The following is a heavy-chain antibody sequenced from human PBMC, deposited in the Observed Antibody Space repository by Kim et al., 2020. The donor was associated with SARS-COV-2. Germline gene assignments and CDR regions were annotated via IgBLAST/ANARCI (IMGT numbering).Heavy chain of an antibody. D-gene: IGHD6-13*01. V-gene: IGHV1-69*13. CDR3: AGGIAAAGTEYYFDY. CDR2: IIPIFGTA. Sequence: SVKVSCKASGGTFSSYAISWVRQAPGQGLEWMGGIIPIFGTANYAQKFQGRVTITADESTSTAYMELSSLRSEDTAVYYCAGGIAAAGTEYYFDYWGQGTLVTVSS. CDR1: GGTFSSYA. J-gene: IGHJ4*02.